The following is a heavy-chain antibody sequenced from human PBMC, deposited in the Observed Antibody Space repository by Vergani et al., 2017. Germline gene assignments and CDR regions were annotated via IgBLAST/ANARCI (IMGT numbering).Heavy chain of an antibody. CDR2: IYSGGST. CDR3: SKEGVRNWNGYYFDS. V-gene: IGHV3-53*01. CDR1: GFTVSSNY. D-gene: IGHD1-1*01. Sequence: EVQLVESGGGLIQPGGSLRLSCAASGFTVSSNYMSWVRQAPGKGLEWVSVIYSGGSTYYADSVKGRFTISRDNSKNTLYLQMNSLGAEDTAVYYCSKEGVRNWNGYYFDSWGQGTLVTVSS. J-gene: IGHJ4*02.